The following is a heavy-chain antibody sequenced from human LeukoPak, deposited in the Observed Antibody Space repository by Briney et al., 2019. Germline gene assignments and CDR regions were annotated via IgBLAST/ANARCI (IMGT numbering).Heavy chain of an antibody. CDR1: GFTFDDYA. Sequence: PGGSLRLSCAASGFTFDDYAMHWVRQAPGKGLEWVSLISGDGGSTYYADSVKGRFTISRGNSKNSLYLQMNSLRTVDTALYYCAKAGPSYDILTGYYPEYYFDYWGQGTLVTVSS. V-gene: IGHV3-43*02. J-gene: IGHJ4*02. CDR2: ISGDGGST. CDR3: AKAGPSYDILTGYYPEYYFDY. D-gene: IGHD3-9*01.